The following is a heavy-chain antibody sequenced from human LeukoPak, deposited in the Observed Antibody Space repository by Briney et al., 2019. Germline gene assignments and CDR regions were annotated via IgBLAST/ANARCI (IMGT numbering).Heavy chain of an antibody. V-gene: IGHV1-24*01. CDR3: ATAYNEQLAHLMYFDL. Sequence: GASVKVSCKVSGYTLTELSMHWVRQAPGKGLEWMGGFDPEDGETIYAQKFQGRVTMTEDTSTDTAYMELSSLRSEDTAVYYCATAYNEQLAHLMYFDLWGRGTLVTVSS. D-gene: IGHD6-6*01. J-gene: IGHJ2*01. CDR1: GYTLTELS. CDR2: FDPEDGET.